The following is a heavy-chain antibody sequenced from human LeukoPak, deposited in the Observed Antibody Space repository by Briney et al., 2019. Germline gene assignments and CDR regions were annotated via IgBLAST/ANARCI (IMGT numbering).Heavy chain of an antibody. CDR1: GNSIITSSYY. Sequence: TPSETLSLTCTVSGNSIITSSYYWGWIRQPPGKGLEWLGSIYYSGITHYNPSLKRRVTIYVDTSRNQFSLHLYSVTAADTAVFYCARSDYYDYRQIGIWGQGTLVTVSS. D-gene: IGHD3-22*01. CDR2: IYYSGIT. CDR3: ARSDYYDYRQIGI. J-gene: IGHJ4*02. V-gene: IGHV4-39*01.